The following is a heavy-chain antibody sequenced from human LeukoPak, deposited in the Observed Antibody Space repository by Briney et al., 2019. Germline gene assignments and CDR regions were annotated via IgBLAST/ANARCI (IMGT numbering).Heavy chain of an antibody. CDR2: IIPIFGTA. V-gene: IGHV1-69*13. J-gene: IGHJ4*02. CDR1: GGTFSSYA. D-gene: IGHD1-26*01. CDR3: ARGGGWELLSGEYYFDY. Sequence: EASVKVSCKASGGTFSSYAISWVRQAPGQGLEWMGGIIPIFGTANYAQKFQGRVTITADESTSTAYMELSSLRAEDTAVYYCARGGGWELLSGEYYFDYWGQGTLVTVSS.